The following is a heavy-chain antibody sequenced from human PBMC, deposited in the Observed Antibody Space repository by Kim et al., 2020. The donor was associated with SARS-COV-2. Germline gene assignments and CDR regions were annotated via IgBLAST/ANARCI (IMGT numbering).Heavy chain of an antibody. CDR2: ISHSGST. Sequence: SETLSLTCAVYGGSFSGYYWSWIRQSPGKGLEWIGEISHSGSTNYNPSLKSRVTISLDMSKSQFSLNLSSVTAADTAVYFCARGLGYFDWLLYGSFDYWGQGALVSVSS. CDR1: GGSFSGYY. CDR3: ARGLGYFDWLLYGSFDY. D-gene: IGHD3-9*01. J-gene: IGHJ4*02. V-gene: IGHV4-34*01.